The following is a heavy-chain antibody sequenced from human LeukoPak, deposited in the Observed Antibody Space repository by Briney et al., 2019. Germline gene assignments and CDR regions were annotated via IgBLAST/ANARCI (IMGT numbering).Heavy chain of an antibody. CDR2: INWNGGST. Sequence: GRSGRVSCAASGFTFDDYGMSWVRQAPGKGLEWVSGINWNGGSTGYADSVKGRFTISRDNAKNSLYLQMNSLRAEDTALFFFARKRGHTRSFDYWGQGTLVTVSS. D-gene: IGHD2-21*01. J-gene: IGHJ4*02. CDR1: GFTFDDYG. CDR3: ARKRGHTRSFDY. V-gene: IGHV3-20*04.